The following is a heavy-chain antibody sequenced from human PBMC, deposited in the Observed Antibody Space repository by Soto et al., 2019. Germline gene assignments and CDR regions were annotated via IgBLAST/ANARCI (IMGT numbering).Heavy chain of an antibody. Sequence: GSLGLSRSSWLVRLNISVLNWVRQTTGTGLEWVSSISSSSSYIYYADSVKGRFTISRDDSKNTLYLQMNSLKTEDTAVYYCTTDLVVYCSTISCPHHCNYDTDFRGHGTTVIVS. V-gene: IGHV3-21*03. CDR3: TTDLVVYCSTISCPHHCNYDTDF. CDR1: LVRLNISV. J-gene: IGHJ6*02. D-gene: IGHD2-2*01. CDR2: ISSSSSYI.